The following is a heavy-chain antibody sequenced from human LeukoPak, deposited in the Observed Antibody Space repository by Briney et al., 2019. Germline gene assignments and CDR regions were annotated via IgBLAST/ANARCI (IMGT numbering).Heavy chain of an antibody. Sequence: EASVKVSCKASGYTFTGYYMHWVRQAPGQGLEWMGWINPNSGGTNYAQKFQGRVTMTRDTSISTAYMELSRLRSDDTAVYYCARAQHLYYYDSSGYYYDYWGQGTLVTVSS. V-gene: IGHV1-2*02. D-gene: IGHD3-22*01. CDR1: GYTFTGYY. CDR2: INPNSGGT. CDR3: ARAQHLYYYDSSGYYYDY. J-gene: IGHJ4*02.